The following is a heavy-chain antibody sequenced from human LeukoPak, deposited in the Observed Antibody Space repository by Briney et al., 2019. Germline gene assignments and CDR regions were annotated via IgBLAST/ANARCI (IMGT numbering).Heavy chain of an antibody. V-gene: IGHV4-61*02. CDR1: GGSISSGSYY. CDR2: IYTSGST. CDR3: ARDAIVGATYSDY. Sequence: PSETLSLTCTVSGGSISSGSYYWSWIRQPAGKGLEWIGRIYTSGSTNYNPSLKSRVTISVDTSKNQFSLKLSSVTAADTAVYYCARDAIVGATYSDYWGQGTLVTVSS. J-gene: IGHJ4*02. D-gene: IGHD1-26*01.